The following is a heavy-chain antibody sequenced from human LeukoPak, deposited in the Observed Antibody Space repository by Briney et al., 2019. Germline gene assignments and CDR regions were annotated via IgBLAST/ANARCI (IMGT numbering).Heavy chain of an antibody. J-gene: IGHJ4*02. CDR1: GFTFSSYE. D-gene: IGHD3-22*01. CDR2: ISSGGTTI. CDR3: ARYSSPIN. Sequence: GGSLRLSXAASGFTFSSYEMAWVRQPPGKGLGWLSCISSGGTTIYYADSVKGRFTISRDNAKNSLYLQVSSLRAEDTAVYYCARYSSPINWGQGTLVTVSS. V-gene: IGHV3-48*03.